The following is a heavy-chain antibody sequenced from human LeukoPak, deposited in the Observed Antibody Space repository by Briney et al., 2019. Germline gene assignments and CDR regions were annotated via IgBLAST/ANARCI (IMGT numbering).Heavy chain of an antibody. D-gene: IGHD3-16*01. CDR2: INEYGTT. V-gene: IGHV3-74*03. CDR3: ARVRGGN. CDR1: GFTFSDYW. J-gene: IGHJ4*02. Sequence: GGSLRLSCAASGFTFSDYWMYWVRQPPGEGLVWISNINEYGTTTYADSVKGRFTVSRDNAKDILYLQMNSLRAEDTAVYFCARVRGGNWGQGTLVTVSS.